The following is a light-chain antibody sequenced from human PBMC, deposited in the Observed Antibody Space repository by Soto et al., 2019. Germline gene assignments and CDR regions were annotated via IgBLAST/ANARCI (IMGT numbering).Light chain of an antibody. V-gene: IGKV3-20*01. Sequence: EFVLTQSPGTLSLSPGERATLSCRASQTVRNNYLAWYQQKPGQAPRLLIYDASSRATGIPDRFGGGGSGTDFTLTISRLEPEDFAVYFCQQFGNSPWTFGQGTKVDIK. J-gene: IGKJ1*01. CDR2: DAS. CDR1: QTVRNNY. CDR3: QQFGNSPWT.